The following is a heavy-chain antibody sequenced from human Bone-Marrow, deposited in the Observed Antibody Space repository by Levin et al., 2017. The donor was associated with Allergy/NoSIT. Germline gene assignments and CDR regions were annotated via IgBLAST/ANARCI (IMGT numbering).Heavy chain of an antibody. V-gene: IGHV1-69*13. D-gene: IGHD6-13*01. CDR1: GGTFSSYA. CDR3: ARGIAAAGRQPRGGYYYYYYGMDV. J-gene: IGHJ6*02. Sequence: GASVKVSCKASGGTFSSYAISWVRQAPGQGLEWMGGIIPIFGTANYAQKFQGRVTITADESTSTAYMELSSLRSEDTAVYYCARGIAAAGRQPRGGYYYYYYGMDVWGQGTTVTVSS. CDR2: IIPIFGTA.